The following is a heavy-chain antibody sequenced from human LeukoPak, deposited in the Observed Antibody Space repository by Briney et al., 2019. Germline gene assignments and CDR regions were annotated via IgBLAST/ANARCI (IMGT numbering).Heavy chain of an antibody. CDR3: AREGEWLVGPYYFDY. CDR2: IIPIFGTA. Sequence: SVKVSCKASGGTFSSYAISWVRQAPGQGLEWMGGIIPIFGTANYAQKLQGRVTMTTDTSTSTAYMELRSLRSDDTAVYYCAREGEWLVGPYYFDYWGQGTLVTVSS. D-gene: IGHD6-19*01. J-gene: IGHJ4*02. V-gene: IGHV1-69*05. CDR1: GGTFSSYA.